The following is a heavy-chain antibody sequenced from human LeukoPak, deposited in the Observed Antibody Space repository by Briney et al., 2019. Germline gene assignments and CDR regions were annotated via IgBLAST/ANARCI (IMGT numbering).Heavy chain of an antibody. CDR3: TRDHNSDYDLFDY. CDR2: IYSGGST. D-gene: IGHD5-12*01. J-gene: IGHJ4*02. Sequence: GGSLRLSCAASGFTVSSNYMSWVRQAPGKGLEWVSVIYSGGSTYYADSVKGRFTISRDNSKNTLYLQMNSLRAEDTAVYYCTRDHNSDYDLFDYWGQGTLVTVSS. CDR1: GFTVSSNY. V-gene: IGHV3-53*01.